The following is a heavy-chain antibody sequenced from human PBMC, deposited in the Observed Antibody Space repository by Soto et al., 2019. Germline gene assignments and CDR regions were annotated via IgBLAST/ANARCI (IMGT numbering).Heavy chain of an antibody. Sequence: PGESLKISCDGSGYIFANDCIAWVRQMPGKGLEWMGIIFPGDSDTRYSPSFQGQVTISADKSINTAYLQWSSLKASDTAVYYCARRVAAHPYFDFWGQGALVTVS. J-gene: IGHJ4*02. CDR3: ARRVAAHPYFDF. CDR1: GYIFANDC. V-gene: IGHV5-51*01. D-gene: IGHD6-6*01. CDR2: IFPGDSDT.